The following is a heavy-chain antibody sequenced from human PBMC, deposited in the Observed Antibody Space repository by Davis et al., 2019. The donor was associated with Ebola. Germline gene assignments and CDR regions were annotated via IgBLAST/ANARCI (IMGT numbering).Heavy chain of an antibody. CDR2: ISCEVSNK. J-gene: IGHJ6*02. Sequence: GESLKISCAASGFTFSSYAMHWLRQAPGKGLEWVAVISCEVSNKYYADSVKGRFTISRDNAKNTLYLQMNSLRAEYTAVYYCTMGPLNLGFEESKENDMDVWGQGTTVTVSS. V-gene: IGHV3-30*04. D-gene: IGHD3-10*01. CDR1: GFTFSSYA. CDR3: TMGPLNLGFEESKENDMDV.